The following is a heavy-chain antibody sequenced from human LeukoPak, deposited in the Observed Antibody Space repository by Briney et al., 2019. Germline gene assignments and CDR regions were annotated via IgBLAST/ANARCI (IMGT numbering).Heavy chain of an antibody. CDR3: VRDQGGAVSY. CDR2: ISSLSGTI. Sequence: GGPLRLSCAASGFNFRSYSMNWVRQAPGKGLEWVSYISSLSGTIYYADSVKGRFIISRDNAKSSLFLQMNSLRAEDTSVYYCVRDQGGAVSYWGQGTLVTVSS. CDR1: GFNFRSYS. D-gene: IGHD3-16*01. V-gene: IGHV3-48*01. J-gene: IGHJ4*02.